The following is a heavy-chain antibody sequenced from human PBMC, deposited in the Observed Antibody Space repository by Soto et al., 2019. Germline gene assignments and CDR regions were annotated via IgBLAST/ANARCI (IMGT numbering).Heavy chain of an antibody. J-gene: IGHJ5*02. CDR3: ARVGRPSQLLGNWCAP. CDR1: GGTFSSYA. V-gene: IGHV1-69*01. D-gene: IGHD1-1*01. Sequence: QVQLVQSGAEVKQPGSSVKVSCKASGGTFSSYAISWVRQATGQGLAWMGGIIPIFGTANYAQKFQGRVTITADESTSSAYRGLSSLRSEDTAVYYCARVGRPSQLLGNWCAPWGQGTLVTVSS. CDR2: IIPIFGTA.